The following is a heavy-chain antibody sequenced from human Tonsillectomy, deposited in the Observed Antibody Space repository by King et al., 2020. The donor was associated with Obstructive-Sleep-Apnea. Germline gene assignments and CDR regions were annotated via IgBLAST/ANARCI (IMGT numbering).Heavy chain of an antibody. CDR1: GGSISSSSYY. D-gene: IGHD5/OR15-5a*01. J-gene: IGHJ4*02. Sequence: QLQESCPGLVKPSETLSLTCTVSGGSISSSSYYWGWIRQPPGKGLEWIGNIYYSGGTYYNPSPTSRVTMSVDTSKNQFSLKLSSVTAADTAIYYCARDPPSTSARSSLDYWGQGLLVTVSP. CDR3: ARDPPSTSARSSLDY. V-gene: IGHV4-39*07. CDR2: IYYSGGT.